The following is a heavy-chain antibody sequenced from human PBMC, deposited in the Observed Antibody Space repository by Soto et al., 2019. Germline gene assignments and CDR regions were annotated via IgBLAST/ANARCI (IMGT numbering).Heavy chain of an antibody. CDR2: ISGSGGST. Sequence: GGSLRLSCAASGFTFSSYAMSWVRQAPGKGLEWVSGISGSGGSTYYADPVKGRFTISRDNSKNMLYVQMNSLRPEATAVYSCAKTLQTQNDGMDAWGQGTTVTVSS. CDR3: AKTLQTQNDGMDA. V-gene: IGHV3-23*01. J-gene: IGHJ6*02. CDR1: GFTFSSYA.